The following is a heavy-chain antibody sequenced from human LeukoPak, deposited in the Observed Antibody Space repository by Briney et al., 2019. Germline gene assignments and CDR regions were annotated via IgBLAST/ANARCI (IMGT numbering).Heavy chain of an antibody. CDR1: GVPIRSSNYY. J-gene: IGHJ5*02. CDR3: ARLFYYDSSGPPS. CDR2: NYYSGIT. D-gene: IGHD3-22*01. Sequence: PAETLSLTCNVLGVPIRSSNYYWGWIPQPPGRGLVWFGSNYYSGITYYNPSLKGRITMYVDTSNNQFSLKLTSATATDTAVYFCARLFYYDSSGPPSWGQGTLVTVSS. V-gene: IGHV4-39*01.